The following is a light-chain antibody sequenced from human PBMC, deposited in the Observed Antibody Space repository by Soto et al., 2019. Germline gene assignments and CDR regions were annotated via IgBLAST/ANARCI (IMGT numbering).Light chain of an antibody. Sequence: DIILTQSPDTLSLSPGERATLSCRASQNVRTFLAWYQQKPGQAPRLLISDASYRATGVPPRFSGSGSGTDFTLTISSLEPEDFATYYCQQLWTYPLTFGGGTKVEI. J-gene: IGKJ4*01. V-gene: IGKV3-11*01. CDR2: DAS. CDR3: QQLWTYPLT. CDR1: QNVRTF.